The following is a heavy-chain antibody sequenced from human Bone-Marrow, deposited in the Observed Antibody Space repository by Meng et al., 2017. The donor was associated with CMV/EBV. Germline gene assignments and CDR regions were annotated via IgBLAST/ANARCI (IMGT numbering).Heavy chain of an antibody. CDR2: MNPNSGDT. Sequence: ASVKVSCKASGYTFTTYDINWVRQATGQGLEWMGWMNPNSGDTGYAQKFQGRVTMTRNTSISTAYMDLSSLRSDDTAVYYCARGPIDSVSNWGQGTLVTGSS. CDR1: GYTFTTYD. V-gene: IGHV1-8*01. J-gene: IGHJ4*02. D-gene: IGHD2-15*01. CDR3: ARGPIDSVSN.